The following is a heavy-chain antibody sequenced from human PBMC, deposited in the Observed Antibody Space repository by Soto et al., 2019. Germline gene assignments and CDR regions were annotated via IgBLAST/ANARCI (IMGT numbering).Heavy chain of an antibody. J-gene: IGHJ5*01. D-gene: IGHD6-13*01. CDR2: SYYSGST. CDR1: GGSISSHY. V-gene: IGHV4-59*11. Sequence: PSETLSLTCTVSGGSISSHYCRRIMQPPGKGLEWIGYSYYSGSTNYNPSLKSRVTISVDTSKNQFSLKLSSVTAADTAVYSCARLVTGVDWLDTRGQGTRVTVYS. CDR3: ARLVTGVDWLDT.